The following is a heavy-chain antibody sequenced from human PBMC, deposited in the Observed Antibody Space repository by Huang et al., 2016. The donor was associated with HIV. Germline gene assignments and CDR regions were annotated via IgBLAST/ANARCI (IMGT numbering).Heavy chain of an antibody. Sequence: VQLVQSGAEVKKPGESLTISCKGSGYSFSSYWIAWVRQRPGKGLEWMGIIFPDDSDTTYSPSFECQVPISADKSIGTAYLQWSSLKASDTAMYYCARRFSSSSGYFDYWGQGSLVTVSS. D-gene: IGHD6-6*01. CDR2: IFPDDSDT. J-gene: IGHJ4*02. V-gene: IGHV5-51*01. CDR1: GYSFSSYW. CDR3: ARRFSSSSGYFDY.